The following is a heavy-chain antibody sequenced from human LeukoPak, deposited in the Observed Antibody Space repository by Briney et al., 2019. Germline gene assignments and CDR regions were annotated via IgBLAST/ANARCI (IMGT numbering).Heavy chain of an antibody. D-gene: IGHD3-10*01. CDR3: ASPPGITMVRGARSAFDI. Sequence: SVNVSCKASGGTVTSYAISWVRQGPAQGHGWMGSVIPIFSTANYAQKSQGRVTITADESTSTAYMEVSSLRSEDTAVYYCASPPGITMVRGARSAFDIWGQGTMVTVSS. CDR2: VIPIFSTA. J-gene: IGHJ3*02. CDR1: GGTVTSYA. V-gene: IGHV1-69*15.